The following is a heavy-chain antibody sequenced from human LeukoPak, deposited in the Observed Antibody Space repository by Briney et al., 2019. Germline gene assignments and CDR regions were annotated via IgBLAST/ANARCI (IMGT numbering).Heavy chain of an antibody. CDR1: GFTFSSYS. Sequence: GGSLRLSCAASGFTFSSYSMNWVRQAPGKGLEWVSSISSSSSYIYYADSEKGRFTISRDNAKNSLYLQTNSLRAEDTAVYYCASGSYLRFDYWGQGTLVTVSS. V-gene: IGHV3-21*01. CDR3: ASGSYLRFDY. CDR2: ISSSSSYI. J-gene: IGHJ4*02. D-gene: IGHD1-26*01.